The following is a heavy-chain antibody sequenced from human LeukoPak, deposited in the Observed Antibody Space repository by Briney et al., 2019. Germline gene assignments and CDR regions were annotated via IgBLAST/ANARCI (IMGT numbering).Heavy chain of an antibody. J-gene: IGHJ4*02. CDR3: ARDGWNVFFDY. D-gene: IGHD1-1*01. Sequence: GGSLRLSCAASGFTFNSYAMSWVRQAPGKGLEWVSSVSGGGGTTHHADSVKGRFTISRDNCKSTLYLQMNSLGAGDTAVYYCARDGWNVFFDYWGQEALVSVSS. V-gene: IGHV3-23*01. CDR2: VSGGGGTT. CDR1: GFTFNSYA.